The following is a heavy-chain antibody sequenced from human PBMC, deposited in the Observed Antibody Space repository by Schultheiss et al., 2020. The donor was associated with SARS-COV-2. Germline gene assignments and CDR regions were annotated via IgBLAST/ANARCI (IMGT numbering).Heavy chain of an antibody. CDR2: IIPILGIA. CDR1: GGTFSSYA. Sequence: SVKVSCKASGGTFSSYAISWVRQAPGQGLEWMGRIIPILGIANYAQKFQGRVTITADKSTSTAYMELSSLRAEDTAVYYCASGNLGYCSSTSCPLGYWGQGTLVTVSS. D-gene: IGHD2-2*01. CDR3: ASGNLGYCSSTSCPLGY. V-gene: IGHV1-69*04. J-gene: IGHJ4*02.